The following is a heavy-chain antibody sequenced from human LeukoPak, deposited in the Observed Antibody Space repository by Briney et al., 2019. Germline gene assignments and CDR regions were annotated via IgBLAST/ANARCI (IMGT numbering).Heavy chain of an antibody. D-gene: IGHD3-16*02. V-gene: IGHV3-23*01. CDR3: AKVSCDYVWGSYRCPFDY. Sequence: GASLRLSCAASGFTFSSYVMNWVRQAPGKGLEWVSAISGSGGSTYYADSVKGRFTISRDNSKNTLYLQMNSLRAEDTAVYYCAKVSCDYVWGSYRCPFDYWGQGTLVTVSS. CDR2: ISGSGGST. CDR1: GFTFSSYV. J-gene: IGHJ4*02.